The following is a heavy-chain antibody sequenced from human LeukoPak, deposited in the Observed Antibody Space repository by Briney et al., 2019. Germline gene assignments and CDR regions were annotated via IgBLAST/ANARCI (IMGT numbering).Heavy chain of an antibody. CDR2: ILYDGSS. CDR3: ARGIPLANLVFDF. CDR1: GYSINSQY. Sequence: PSETLFLTCSVSGYSINSQYWSWIRQPPGKELEWIGYILYDGSSSYNPSLRSRVTMSFYTSKNQFSLQLSSVTAADTAVYYCARGIPLANLVFDFWGQGTLVTVSS. J-gene: IGHJ4*02. D-gene: IGHD2-8*02. V-gene: IGHV4-59*11.